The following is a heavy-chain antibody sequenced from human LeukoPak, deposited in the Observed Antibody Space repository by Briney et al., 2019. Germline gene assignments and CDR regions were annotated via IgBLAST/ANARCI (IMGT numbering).Heavy chain of an antibody. CDR1: SDSISSSSYY. V-gene: IGHV4-39*07. J-gene: IGHJ4*02. D-gene: IGHD5-24*01. CDR3: ARVGGDGYNHKYYFDY. CDR2: IYYSGST. Sequence: SETLSLTCTVSSDSISSSSYYWGWIRQPPGKGLEWIGTIYYSGSTYYNPSLKSRVTISVDTSKNQFSLKLSSVTAADTAVYYCARVGGDGYNHKYYFDYWGQGTLVTVSS.